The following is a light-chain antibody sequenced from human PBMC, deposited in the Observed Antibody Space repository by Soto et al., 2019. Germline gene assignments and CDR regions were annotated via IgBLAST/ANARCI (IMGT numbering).Light chain of an antibody. CDR3: QQYGSSFT. V-gene: IGKV3-20*01. Sequence: EIVLTQSPGTLSLSPGERATLSCRASQSVSSSYLAWYQQKPGQAPRLLIYGASSRATGIPDRFSGSGSGTDFTLTISRLEPEDVAVYYGQQYGSSFTFGPGTKVDIK. CDR2: GAS. J-gene: IGKJ3*01. CDR1: QSVSSSY.